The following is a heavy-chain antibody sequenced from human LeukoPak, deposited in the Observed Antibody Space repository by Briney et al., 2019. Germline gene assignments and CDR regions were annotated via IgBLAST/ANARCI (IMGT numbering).Heavy chain of an antibody. CDR3: ANLPNYYDSSGYYYPPAAFDI. D-gene: IGHD3-22*01. CDR2: ISGSDGST. V-gene: IGHV3-23*01. Sequence: GGSLRLSCAASGFTFSSYSMNWVRQAPGKGLEWVSVISGSDGSTYYADSVKGRFTISRDNSKNTLHLQMNSLRAEDTAVYYCANLPNYYDSSGYYYPPAAFDIWGQGTMVTVSS. CDR1: GFTFSSYS. J-gene: IGHJ3*02.